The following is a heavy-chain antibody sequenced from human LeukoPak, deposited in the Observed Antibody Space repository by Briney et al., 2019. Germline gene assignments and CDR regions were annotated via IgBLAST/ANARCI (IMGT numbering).Heavy chain of an antibody. D-gene: IGHD1-26*01. V-gene: IGHV4-4*09. CDR3: ARLGSYHDF. J-gene: IGHJ4*02. CDR1: GASISNYY. CDR2: IHTSGAS. Sequence: SETLSLTCPVYGASISNYYWSWIRQPPEKGLEWMGHIHTSGASRYDPSLESRLTLSIDTSKNHLSLKLTYVTAADTAVYFCARLGSYHDFWGEGDLVTVS.